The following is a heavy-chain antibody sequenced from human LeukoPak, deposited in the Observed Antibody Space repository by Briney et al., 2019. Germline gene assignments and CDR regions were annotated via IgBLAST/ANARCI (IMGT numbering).Heavy chain of an antibody. Sequence: PSETLSLTCAVYGGSFSGYYWSWIRQPPGKGLEWIGYIYYSGSTNYNPSLKSRVTISVDTSKNQFSLKLSSVTAADTAVYYCAREKDYYGSGNWFDPWGQGTLVTVSS. CDR1: GGSFSGYY. D-gene: IGHD3-10*01. J-gene: IGHJ5*02. CDR3: AREKDYYGSGNWFDP. V-gene: IGHV4-59*01. CDR2: IYYSGST.